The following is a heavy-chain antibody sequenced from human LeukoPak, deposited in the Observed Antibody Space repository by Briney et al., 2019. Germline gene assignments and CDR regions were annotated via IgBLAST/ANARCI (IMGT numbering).Heavy chain of an antibody. CDR2: IYSSGSI. V-gene: IGHV4-4*09. CDR3: ARATSNMAMDV. CDR1: GGSFSSYY. Sequence: SETLSLTCTVFGGSFSSYYWIWIRQPPGKGLEWIGLIYSSGSIKYNPSLKSRLTISLDTSKNQFSPKLTSVTAADTAVYYCARATSNMAMDVWGQGTTVTVSS. J-gene: IGHJ6*02. D-gene: IGHD5-24*01.